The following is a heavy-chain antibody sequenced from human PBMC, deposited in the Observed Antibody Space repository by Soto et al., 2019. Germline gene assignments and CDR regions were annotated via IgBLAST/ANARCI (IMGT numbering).Heavy chain of an antibody. Sequence: QVQLQESGPGLMQPSQTLSLTCTVSGGSIGSGGYWWSWIRQHPGRGLEWIGFVSYTGNTQYNPSLNSRVNISVDTSTKQFPRKLSSVTAADTAVYYCARGTLVWGQGTLVTVSS. J-gene: IGHJ4*02. CDR3: ARGTLV. D-gene: IGHD2-2*01. CDR1: GGSIGSGGYW. V-gene: IGHV4-31*03. CDR2: VSYTGNT.